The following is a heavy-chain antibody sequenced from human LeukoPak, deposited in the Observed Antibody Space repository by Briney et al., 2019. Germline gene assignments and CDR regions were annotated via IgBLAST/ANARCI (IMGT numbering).Heavy chain of an antibody. CDR3: AAGSSSWYYFDY. J-gene: IGHJ4*02. CDR1: GYTFSSYA. CDR2: INAGNSDT. V-gene: IGHV1-3*01. Sequence: ASVKVSCKASGYTFSSYAMHWVRQAPGQRLEWMGWINAGNSDTKYSQKFQGRVTITRDTSASTAYMELSSLRSEDTAIYYCAAGSSSWYYFDYWGQGTLVTVSS. D-gene: IGHD6-13*01.